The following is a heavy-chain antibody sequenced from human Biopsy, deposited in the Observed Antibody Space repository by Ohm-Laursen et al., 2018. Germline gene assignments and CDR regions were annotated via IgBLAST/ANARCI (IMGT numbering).Heavy chain of an antibody. D-gene: IGHD3-3*01. Sequence: ASVKVSCKASGYTFIDYYIHWVRQAPGQGLEWMGWVNPNNGDKKFAPDFQGRLTMTGDKSISTAYMELIRLRSDDTAVYYCARGPLGPLLEWLLFQTSIDVWGQGTTVTVSS. J-gene: IGHJ6*02. CDR2: VNPNNGDK. V-gene: IGHV1-2*07. CDR1: GYTFIDYY. CDR3: ARGPLGPLLEWLLFQTSIDV.